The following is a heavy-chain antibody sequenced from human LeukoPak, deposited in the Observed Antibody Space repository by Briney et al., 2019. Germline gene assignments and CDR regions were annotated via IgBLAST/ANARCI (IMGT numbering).Heavy chain of an antibody. J-gene: IGHJ6*02. D-gene: IGHD2/OR15-2a*01. CDR1: GGSFSDYF. Sequence: PSETLSLTCAVYGGSFSDYFGGWIRQPPGKGLELIGEMNHSGGTYYNASLKSRFTISVDTSKDQFSLNLSSVTAADTAVYYCARDLPRLRRVKELLCGMDVWGQGTTVTVSS. CDR3: ARDLPRLRRVKELLCGMDV. V-gene: IGHV4-34*01. CDR2: MNHSGGT.